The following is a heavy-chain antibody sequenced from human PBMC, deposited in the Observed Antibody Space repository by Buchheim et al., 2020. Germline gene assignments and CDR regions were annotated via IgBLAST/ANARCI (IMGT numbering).Heavy chain of an antibody. CDR3: ARQGVHCSSTSCYYYYGMDV. V-gene: IGHV4-59*08. Sequence: QVQLQESGPGLVKPSETLSLTCTVSGGSISSYYWSWIRQPPGKGLEWIGYIYYSGSTNYNPSLKSRVTISVDTSKNQFSLKLSSVTAADTAVYYCARQGVHCSSTSCYYYYGMDVWGQGTT. D-gene: IGHD2-2*01. CDR1: GGSISSYY. CDR2: IYYSGST. J-gene: IGHJ6*02.